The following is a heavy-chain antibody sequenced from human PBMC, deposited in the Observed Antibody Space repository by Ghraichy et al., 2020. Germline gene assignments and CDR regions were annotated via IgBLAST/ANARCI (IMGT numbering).Heavy chain of an antibody. V-gene: IGHV6-1*01. CDR1: GDSVSSNSAD. CDR3: ARGGGPHLGAGHPNFDS. D-gene: IGHD1-26*01. Sequence: SQTLSLTCAISGDSVSSNSADWNWIRQSPSRGLEWLGRTYYRSKWSNDYAVSVKSRITINPDTSKNQFSLQLNSVTPEDTAVYYCARGGGPHLGAGHPNFDSWGQGTLVTVSS. J-gene: IGHJ4*02. CDR2: TYYRSKWSN.